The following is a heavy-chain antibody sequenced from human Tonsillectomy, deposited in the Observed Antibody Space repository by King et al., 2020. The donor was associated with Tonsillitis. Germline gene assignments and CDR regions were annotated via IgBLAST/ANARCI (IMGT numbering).Heavy chain of an antibody. Sequence: VQLVESGGGLVQPGGSLRVSCAASGFTFSSYGMSCVRQAPGRGLEWVAGISGTRVTPYYADSVKGRFTISRDNSKNTLYLQMNSLRAEDTAVYYCAKGDMGYYYYGMDVWGQGTTVTVSS. CDR3: AKGDMGYYYYGMDV. V-gene: IGHV3-23*04. CDR2: ISGTRVTP. D-gene: IGHD3-16*01. CDR1: GFTFSSYG. J-gene: IGHJ6*02.